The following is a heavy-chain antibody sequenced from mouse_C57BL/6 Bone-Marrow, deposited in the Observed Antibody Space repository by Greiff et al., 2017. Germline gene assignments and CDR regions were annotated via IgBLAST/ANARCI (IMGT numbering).Heavy chain of an antibody. J-gene: IGHJ1*03. V-gene: IGHV7-3*01. CDR2: IRNKANGYTT. CDR1: GFTFTDYY. D-gene: IGHD1-1*01. Sequence: EVMLVESGGGLVQPGGSLSLSCAASGFTFTDYYMSWVRQPPGKALEWLGFIRNKANGYTTEYSASVKGRFTISRYNYQSILYLQMNALRAEDSATYYCARSTTVVATDWYFDVWGTGTTVTVSS. CDR3: ARSTTVVATDWYFDV.